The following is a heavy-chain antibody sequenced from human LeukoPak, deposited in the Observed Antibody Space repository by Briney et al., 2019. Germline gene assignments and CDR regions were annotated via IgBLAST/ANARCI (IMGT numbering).Heavy chain of an antibody. J-gene: IGHJ4*02. Sequence: GASVKVSCKASGGTFSSYAISWVRQAPGQGLEWMGGIIPIFGTANYAQKFQGRVTITADGSTSTAYMELSSLRSEDTAVYYCARDTLHEGATPRRAYWGQGTLVTVSS. CDR2: IIPIFGTA. CDR1: GGTFSSYA. V-gene: IGHV1-69*13. CDR3: ARDTLHEGATPRRAY. D-gene: IGHD1-26*01.